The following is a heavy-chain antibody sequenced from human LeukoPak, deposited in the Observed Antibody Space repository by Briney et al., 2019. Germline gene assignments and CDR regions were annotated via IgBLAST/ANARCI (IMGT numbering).Heavy chain of an antibody. CDR2: IYYIGTT. V-gene: IGHV4-30-4*01. J-gene: IGHJ4*02. Sequence: SQTLSLTCTVSGGSISSGDYYWSWIRQPPGKGLESIGYIYYIGTTYYSPSLKSRIAISVDTSKNQFSLNLSSVTAADTAVYFCARILGYCSRGSCYHFDYWGQGILVTVSS. CDR1: GGSISSGDYY. D-gene: IGHD2-15*01. CDR3: ARILGYCSRGSCYHFDY.